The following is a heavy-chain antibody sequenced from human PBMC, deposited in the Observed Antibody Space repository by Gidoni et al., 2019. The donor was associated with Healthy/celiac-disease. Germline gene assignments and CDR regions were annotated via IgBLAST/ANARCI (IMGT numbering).Heavy chain of an antibody. J-gene: IGHJ4*02. CDR2: IYYSGST. Sequence: QVQLQESGPGLVKPSQTLSLTCTLSGGSISSGGYYWSWIRQHPGKGLEWIGYIYYSGSTYYNPSLKSRVTISVDTSKNQFSLKLSSVTAADTAVYYCARSRRRDGYNSPLLLWGQGTLVTVSS. D-gene: IGHD5-12*01. CDR1: GGSISSGGYY. V-gene: IGHV4-31*03. CDR3: ARSRRRDGYNSPLLL.